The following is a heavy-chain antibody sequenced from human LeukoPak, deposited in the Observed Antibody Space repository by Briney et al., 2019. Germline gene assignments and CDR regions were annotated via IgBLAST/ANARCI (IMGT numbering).Heavy chain of an antibody. CDR2: IYSGGST. V-gene: IGHV3-66*02. Sequence: PGGSLRLSCAASGFTFSSYSMNWVRQAPGKGLEWVSVIYSGGSTYYADSVKGRLTISRDNSKNTLYLQMNSLRAEDTAVYYCARDFGDGSYYYWGQGTLVTVSS. D-gene: IGHD1-26*01. CDR1: GFTFSSYS. J-gene: IGHJ4*02. CDR3: ARDFGDGSYYY.